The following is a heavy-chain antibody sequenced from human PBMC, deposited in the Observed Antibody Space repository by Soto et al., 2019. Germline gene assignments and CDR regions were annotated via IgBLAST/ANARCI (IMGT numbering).Heavy chain of an antibody. V-gene: IGHV4-61*01. D-gene: IGHD3-22*01. CDR3: ARNYDSGGSLDD. J-gene: IGHJ4*02. CDR2: IYYSGST. Sequence: PSETLSLTCTVSGGSVSSGSYYWSWIRQPPGKGLEWIGYIYYSGSTNYNPSLKSRGTISVDTSKNQFSLKLSSVTAADTALYYWARNYDSGGSLDDWGQGTLVTVSS. CDR1: GGSVSSGSYY.